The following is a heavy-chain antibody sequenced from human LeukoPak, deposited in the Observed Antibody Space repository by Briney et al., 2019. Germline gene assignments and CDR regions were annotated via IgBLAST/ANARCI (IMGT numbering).Heavy chain of an antibody. CDR2: ISVSGST. D-gene: IGHD1-26*01. V-gene: IGHV3-23*01. CDR3: AKVRGYSGSYPVDY. J-gene: IGHJ4*02. CDR1: GFTFSSYA. Sequence: GGSLRLSCAASGFTFSSYAMSWVRQAPGKGLEWVSGISVSGSTYYADSVRGRFTISRDNSKNTLFLQMNSLRAEDTAVYYGAKVRGYSGSYPVDYWGQGTLVTVSS.